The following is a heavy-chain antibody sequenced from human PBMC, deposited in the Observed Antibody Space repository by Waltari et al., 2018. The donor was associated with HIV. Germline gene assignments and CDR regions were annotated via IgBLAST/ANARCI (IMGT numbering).Heavy chain of an antibody. D-gene: IGHD2-2*01. J-gene: IGHJ3*01. Sequence: QVQLIQSGTEVKKPGASVRVSCKVSGYTLSELSLHWVRQAPGKGLEWMGGGEPEEGETLYAQKFQGRVTMTEDRSADTAYMERSSRRPEDTAVYYGETINRSGVVPAAISYAFDVWGQGTMVTVSS. CDR3: ETINRSGVVPAAISYAFDV. CDR2: GEPEEGET. V-gene: IGHV1-24*01. CDR1: GYTLSELS.